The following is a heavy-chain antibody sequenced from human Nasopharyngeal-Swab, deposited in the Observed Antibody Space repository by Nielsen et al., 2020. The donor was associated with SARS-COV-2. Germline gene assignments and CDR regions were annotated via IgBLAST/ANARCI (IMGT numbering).Heavy chain of an antibody. CDR1: GGSISSGGYS. J-gene: IGHJ4*02. D-gene: IGHD1-7*01. V-gene: IGHV4-30-2*01. CDR3: ARAGITYYDY. Sequence: LRLSCAVSGGSISSGGYSWSWKRQPPGKGLEWIGYIYHSGSTYYNPSLKSRVTISVDRSKNQFSLKLSCVTAADTAVYYCARAGITYYDYWGQGTLVTVSS. CDR2: IYHSGST.